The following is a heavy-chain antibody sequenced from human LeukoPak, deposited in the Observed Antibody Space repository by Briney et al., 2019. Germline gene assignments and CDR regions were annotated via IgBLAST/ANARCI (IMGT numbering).Heavy chain of an antibody. CDR1: GFIVNSNY. V-gene: IGHV3-53*01. CDR2: LYSDDTT. Sequence: GGSVRLSCAASGFIVNSNYMNWVRQARGKGLEWVSVLYSDDTTYYADSVKGRFTISRDNSKNTLYLQMNNLRAEDTAVYYCARGGGYYAIDYWGQGTLVTVSS. J-gene: IGHJ4*02. D-gene: IGHD1-26*01. CDR3: ARGGGYYAIDY.